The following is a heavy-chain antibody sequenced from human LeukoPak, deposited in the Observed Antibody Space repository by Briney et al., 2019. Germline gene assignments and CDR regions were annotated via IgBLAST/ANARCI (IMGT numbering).Heavy chain of an antibody. CDR1: GGSISSGGYS. V-gene: IGHV4-30-2*01. D-gene: IGHD4-17*01. CDR3: ARGFRYGDYGVYFDL. Sequence: SETLSLTCAVSGGSISSGGYSWSWIRQPPGKGLEWIGYIYHSGSTYYNPSLKSRVTISVDRSKNQFSLKLSSVTAADTAVYYCARGFRYGDYGVYFDLWGRGTLVTVSS. J-gene: IGHJ2*01. CDR2: IYHSGST.